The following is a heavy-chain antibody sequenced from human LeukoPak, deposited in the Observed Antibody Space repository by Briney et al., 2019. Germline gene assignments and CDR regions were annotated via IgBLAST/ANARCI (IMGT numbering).Heavy chain of an antibody. CDR3: ATLRDLGELSPYDY. CDR2: INPNSGGT. Sequence: GASVKVSCKASGYTFTSYYMHWVRQAPGQGLEWMGWINPNSGGTNYAQKFQGRVTMTRDTSISTAYMELSRLRSDDTAVYYCATLRDLGELSPYDYWGQGTLVTVSS. D-gene: IGHD3-16*02. CDR1: GYTFTSYY. J-gene: IGHJ4*02. V-gene: IGHV1-2*02.